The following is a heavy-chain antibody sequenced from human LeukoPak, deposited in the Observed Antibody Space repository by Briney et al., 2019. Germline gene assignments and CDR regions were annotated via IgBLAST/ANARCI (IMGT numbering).Heavy chain of an antibody. CDR2: SHHSGST. CDR1: GGSISGPDYY. Sequence: PSETLSLTCSVSGGSISGPDYYWSWIRQPPGKGLEWIGYSHHSGSTSYNPSLKSRITISVDTYMNEFHLKVTYLTAADTAVYYCAGRGYAMAYWGQGTLVTVSS. D-gene: IGHD5-12*01. J-gene: IGHJ4*02. CDR3: AGRGYAMAY. V-gene: IGHV4-30-4*01.